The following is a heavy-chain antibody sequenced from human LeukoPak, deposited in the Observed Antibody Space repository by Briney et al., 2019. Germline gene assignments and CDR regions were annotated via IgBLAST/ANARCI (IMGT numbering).Heavy chain of an antibody. D-gene: IGHD3-10*01. CDR2: IYYSVIS. CDR3: ARASGSDGSGSL. J-gene: IGHJ4*02. V-gene: IGHV4-59*01. CDR1: GDSISTYY. Sequence: SETLSLTCTVSGDSISTYYWSWIRQPPGKGLEWIGYIYYSVISDYNPSLRSRVTMSVDMSTNQISLKLSSVTAADTAVYYCARASGSDGSGSLWGQGTLVTVSS.